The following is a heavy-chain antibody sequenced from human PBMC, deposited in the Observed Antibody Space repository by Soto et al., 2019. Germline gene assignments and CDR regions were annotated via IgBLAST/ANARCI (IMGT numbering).Heavy chain of an antibody. J-gene: IGHJ4*02. Sequence: QVQLVQSGPEVKNPGASVKVSCKASGYTFTDYYVHWVRQAPGQGLEWMGWINPKSGGTNYAQKFQGSVTMTRDTSISTAYMELSRLRSDDTAVYYCGTPPFAQSTTIFDYWGQGTLVTVSS. CDR3: GTPPFAQSTTIFDY. D-gene: IGHD1-1*01. CDR1: GYTFTDYY. CDR2: INPKSGGT. V-gene: IGHV1-2*02.